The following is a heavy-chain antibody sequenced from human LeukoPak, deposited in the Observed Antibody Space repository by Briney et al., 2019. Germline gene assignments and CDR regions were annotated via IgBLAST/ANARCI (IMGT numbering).Heavy chain of an antibody. J-gene: IGHJ6*02. D-gene: IGHD1-26*01. V-gene: IGHV4-39*01. CDR3: ARHGGRTHWYYGMDV. Sequence: PSETLSLTCTVSGGSISSSNYYWGWIRQPPGKGLEWIGSIYYSGSTNYNPSLKSRVTISVDTSKNQFSLKLSSVTAADTAVYYCARHGGRTHWYYGMDVWGQGTTVTVSS. CDR1: GGSISSSNYY. CDR2: IYYSGST.